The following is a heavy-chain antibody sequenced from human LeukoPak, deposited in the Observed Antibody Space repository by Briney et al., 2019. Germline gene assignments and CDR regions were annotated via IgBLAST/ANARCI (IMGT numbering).Heavy chain of an antibody. CDR1: GGSFSAYY. CDR3: ARYRGYSYGYGFDY. D-gene: IGHD5-18*01. CDR2: ISHSGST. J-gene: IGHJ4*02. Sequence: PSETLSLTCAVYGGSFSAYYWTWIRQPPGKGLEWIGEISHSGSTNYNPSLKSRVSISVDTPKNQFSLKLSSVTAADTAVYYCARYRGYSYGYGFDYWGQGTLVTVSS. V-gene: IGHV4-34*01.